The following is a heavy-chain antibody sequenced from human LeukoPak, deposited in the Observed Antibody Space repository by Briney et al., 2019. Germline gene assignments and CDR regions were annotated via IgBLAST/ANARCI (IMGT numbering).Heavy chain of an antibody. J-gene: IGHJ4*02. Sequence: GGSLRLSCAASGFTFDDYGMSWVRQAPGKGLEWVPGINWNGGSTGYADSVKGRFTISRDNAKNSLYLQMNSLRAEDTALYYCARDRGHDSSGCLDYWGQGTLVTVSS. CDR2: INWNGGST. D-gene: IGHD6-19*01. V-gene: IGHV3-20*04. CDR1: GFTFDDYG. CDR3: ARDRGHDSSGCLDY.